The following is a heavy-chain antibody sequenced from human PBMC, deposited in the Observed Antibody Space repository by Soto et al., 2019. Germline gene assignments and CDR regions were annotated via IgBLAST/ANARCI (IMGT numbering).Heavy chain of an antibody. CDR3: ARDRPGGYGYSWDDFLYYYGMDV. CDR2: VSYDGSNK. J-gene: IGHJ6*02. V-gene: IGHV3-30-3*01. CDR1: GFSFKSYA. Sequence: LRLSCAASGFSFKSYAIHWVRQAPGKGLEWVAVVSYDGSNKFYADSVKGRFTISRDDSKNTVFLQMNSLRVEDTAVFYCARDRPGGYGYSWDDFLYYYGMDVWGQGTTVTVSS. D-gene: IGHD5-18*01.